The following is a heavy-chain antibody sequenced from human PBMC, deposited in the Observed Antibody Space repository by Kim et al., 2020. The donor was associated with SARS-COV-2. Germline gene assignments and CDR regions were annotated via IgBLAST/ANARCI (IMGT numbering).Heavy chain of an antibody. Sequence: GGSLRLSCAASGFTFSDYYMSWIRQAPGKGLEWVSYISSSGSTIYYADSVKGRFTISRDNAKNSLYLQMNSLRAEDTAVYYCARDSRVSWFGELWLNFQLRPCDYWGQGTLVTVSS. J-gene: IGHJ4*02. D-gene: IGHD3-10*01. CDR1: GFTFSDYY. V-gene: IGHV3-11*01. CDR3: ARDSRVSWFGELWLNFQLRPCDY. CDR2: ISSSGSTI.